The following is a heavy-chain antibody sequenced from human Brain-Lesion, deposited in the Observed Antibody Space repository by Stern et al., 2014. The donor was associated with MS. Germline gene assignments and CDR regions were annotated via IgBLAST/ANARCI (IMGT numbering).Heavy chain of an antibody. CDR1: GFTFDDYA. CDR2: ISSNSGTI. D-gene: IGHD1-14*01. CDR3: ARDITGSSAYFAY. V-gene: IGHV3-9*01. Sequence: EVQLVESGGDLVQPGSSLRLSCGAFGFTFDDYALHWVRQAPGQGLEWVAGISSNSGTIGYAAYVKGRFTISRDNAYSSPYLQMYSLRPEDTALYYCARDITGSSAYFAYWGQGTLVTVSS. J-gene: IGHJ4*02.